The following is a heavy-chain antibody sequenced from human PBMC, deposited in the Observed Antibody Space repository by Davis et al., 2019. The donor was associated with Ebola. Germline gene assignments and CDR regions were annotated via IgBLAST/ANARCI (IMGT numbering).Heavy chain of an antibody. CDR1: GFTFGDYA. CDR3: TRDVVEWFRVGATSQSGYFDY. CDR2: IRSKAYGGTT. Sequence: GESLKIPCTASGFTFGDYAMSWFRQAPGKGLEWVGFIRSKAYGGTTEYAASVKGRFTISRDDSKSIAYLQMNSLKTEDTAVYYCTRDVVEWFRVGATSQSGYFDYWGQGTLVTVSS. J-gene: IGHJ4*02. D-gene: IGHD1-26*01. V-gene: IGHV3-49*03.